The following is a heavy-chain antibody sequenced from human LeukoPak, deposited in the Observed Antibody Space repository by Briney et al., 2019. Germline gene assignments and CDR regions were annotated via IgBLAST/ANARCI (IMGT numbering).Heavy chain of an antibody. CDR3: ARDANRD. V-gene: IGHV3-11*01. D-gene: IGHD2/OR15-2a*01. CDR2: ISSSGRTI. J-gene: IGHJ4*02. CDR1: GFTFSSYG. Sequence: PGGSLRLSCAASGFTFSSYGMSWIRQAPGKGLEWVSYISSSGRTIYYADSVKGRFTISRDNAKNSLYLQMNSLRAEDTAIYYCARDANRDWGQGTLVTVSS.